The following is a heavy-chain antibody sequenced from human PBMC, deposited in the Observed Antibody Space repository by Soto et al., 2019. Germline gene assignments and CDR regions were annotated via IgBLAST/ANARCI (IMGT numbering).Heavy chain of an antibody. CDR3: WGVAYCSGGRCYPDY. D-gene: IGHD2-15*01. V-gene: IGHV3-33*01. CDR2: IWYDGSTE. Sequence: QVQLVESGGSVVQPGRSLRLSGAASGLAFNTYAMHWVRQAPGKGLEWVSVIWYDGSTEDYVHSVKGRFTISRDNTKNMVNLQMHSLRTDDTELYFSWGVAYCSGGRCYPDYWGQGTLVTVSP. J-gene: IGHJ4*02. CDR1: GLAFNTYA.